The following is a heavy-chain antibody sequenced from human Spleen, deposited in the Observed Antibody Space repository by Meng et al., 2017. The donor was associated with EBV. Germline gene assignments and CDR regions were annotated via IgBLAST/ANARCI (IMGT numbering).Heavy chain of an antibody. J-gene: IGHJ4*02. D-gene: IGHD2-15*01. CDR2: INYSGAT. Sequence: QRQLQQAGAGLLKPSETLSLTCGVYGGSLVGYYWSWIRQPPGKGLEWIGEINYSGATNYNPSLESRISISVDTSKKQFSLKVRPVTAADTAVYYCARAGYHRPASEYWGQGTLVTVSS. CDR1: GGSLVGYY. V-gene: IGHV4-34*01. CDR3: ARAGYHRPASEY.